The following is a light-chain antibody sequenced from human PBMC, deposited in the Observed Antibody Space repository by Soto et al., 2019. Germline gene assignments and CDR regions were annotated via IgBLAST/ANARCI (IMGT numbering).Light chain of an antibody. CDR1: QTINTF. CDR2: LAS. CDR3: QQTSSIPRT. J-gene: IGKJ2*01. Sequence: DILMTQSPSSLSASVGDRVSITCRASQTINTFLNWYQQRPGEAPKLLVFLASNLQSGVPSRFSGSGSGTDFTLTISSPQPEDFATYFCQQTSSIPRTFGQGTKLEIK. V-gene: IGKV1-39*01.